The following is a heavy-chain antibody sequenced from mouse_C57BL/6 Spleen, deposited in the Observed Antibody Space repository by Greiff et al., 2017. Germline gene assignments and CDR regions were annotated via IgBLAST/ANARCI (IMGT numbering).Heavy chain of an antibody. J-gene: IGHJ4*01. CDR3: AKLYYYGSSEGYAMDY. V-gene: IGHV1-82*01. CDR2: IYPGDGDT. CDR1: GYAFSSSW. Sequence: VKLLESGPELVKPGASVKISCKASGYAFSSSWMNWVKQRPGKGLEWIGRIYPGDGDTNYNGKFKGKATLTADKSSSTAYMQLSSLTSEDSAVYFCAKLYYYGSSEGYAMDYWGQGTSVTVSS. D-gene: IGHD1-1*01.